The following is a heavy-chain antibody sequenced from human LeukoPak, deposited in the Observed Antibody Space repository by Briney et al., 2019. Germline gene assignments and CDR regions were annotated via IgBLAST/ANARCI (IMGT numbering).Heavy chain of an antibody. CDR1: GYTFTSYG. CDR3: ARDVGYCSGGSCHYFDY. CDR2: ISAYNGNT. J-gene: IGHJ4*02. Sequence: ASVKVSCKASGYTFTSYGISWVRQAPGQGLEWMGWISAYNGNTNYAQKLQGRVTMTTDTSTSTAYMELRSLRSDDTAVYYCARDVGYCSGGSCHYFDYWGQGTLVTVSS. D-gene: IGHD2-15*01. V-gene: IGHV1-18*01.